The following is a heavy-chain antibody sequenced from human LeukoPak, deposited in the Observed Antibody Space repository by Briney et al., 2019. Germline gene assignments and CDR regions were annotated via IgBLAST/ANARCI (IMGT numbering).Heavy chain of an antibody. J-gene: IGHJ3*02. D-gene: IGHD3-22*01. V-gene: IGHV1-2*06. CDR1: GYTFIAYY. CDR3: ARRGSGYYDSREAFDI. CDR2: INPNSGGT. Sequence: ASVKVSCKASGYTFIAYYIYWMRQAPGQGLEWVGRINPNSGGTNYAQNFQGRVTLTRDTSITTAYMELNGLISDDTAVYYCARRGSGYYDSREAFDIWGQGTMVTVSS.